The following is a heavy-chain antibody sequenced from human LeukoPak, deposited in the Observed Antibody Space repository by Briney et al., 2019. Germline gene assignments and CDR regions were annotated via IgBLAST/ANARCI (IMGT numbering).Heavy chain of an antibody. CDR1: GGSISSGDYY. CDR3: ARDVPAAINRNWFDP. V-gene: IGHV4-30-4*01. D-gene: IGHD2-2*02. J-gene: IGHJ5*02. Sequence: PSETLSLTCTVSGGSISSGDYYWSWIRQPPGEGLEWIGYIYYSGSTYYNPSLKSRVTISVDTSKNQFSLKLSSVTAADTAVYYCARDVPAAINRNWFDPWGQGTLVTVSS. CDR2: IYYSGST.